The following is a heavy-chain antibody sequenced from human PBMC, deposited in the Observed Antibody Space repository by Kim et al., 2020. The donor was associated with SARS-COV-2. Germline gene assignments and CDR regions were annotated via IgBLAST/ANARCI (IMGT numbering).Heavy chain of an antibody. CDR2: T. V-gene: IGHV3-53*01. D-gene: IGHD6-19*01. Sequence: TYYADSVKGRFTISRDNSKNTLYLQMNSLGAEATAVYYCARDIAVAGVDYWGQGTLVTVSS. J-gene: IGHJ4*02. CDR3: ARDIAVAGVDY.